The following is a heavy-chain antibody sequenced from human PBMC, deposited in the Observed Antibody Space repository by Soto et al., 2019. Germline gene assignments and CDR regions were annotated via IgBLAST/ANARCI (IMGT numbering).Heavy chain of an antibody. D-gene: IGHD6-13*01. CDR3: AKDSLEAAGTRGPSWFDP. Sequence: XESLRLSCASSGFTVSSYAMSWVRQAPGKGLEWVSAISGSGGSTYYADSVKGRFTISRDNSKNTLYLQMNSLRAEDTAVYYCAKDSLEAAGTRGPSWFDPWGQRTLVTVSS. CDR1: GFTVSSYA. V-gene: IGHV3-23*01. J-gene: IGHJ5*02. CDR2: ISGSGGST.